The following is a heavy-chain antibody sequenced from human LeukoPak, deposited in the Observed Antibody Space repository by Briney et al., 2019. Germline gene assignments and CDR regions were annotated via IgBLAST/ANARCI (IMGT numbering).Heavy chain of an antibody. CDR1: GYTFTGYY. CDR2: INPNSGGT. Sequence: GASLKVSCKAAGYTFTGYYMHWVRQAPGQGLEWMGWINPNSGGTNYAQKFQGRVTMTRDTSISTAHMELSRLTSDDTAVYYCARDPPIGGADVFDIWGQGTMVTVSS. D-gene: IGHD3-10*01. J-gene: IGHJ3*02. V-gene: IGHV1-2*02. CDR3: ARDPPIGGADVFDI.